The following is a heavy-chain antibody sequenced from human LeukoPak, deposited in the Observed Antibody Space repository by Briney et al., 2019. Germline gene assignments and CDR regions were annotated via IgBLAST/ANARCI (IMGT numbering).Heavy chain of an antibody. Sequence: GGSLRLSCAVSGITLSNYVMSWVRQAPGKGLEWVAGISDSGGSTNYADSVKGRFTISRDNPKNTLYLQSNSLRAEDTAVYFCAKRGVVIRVIPVGFHKEAYYFDSWGQGALVTVSS. CDR2: ISDSGGST. CDR1: GITLSNYV. V-gene: IGHV3-23*01. D-gene: IGHD3-22*01. CDR3: AKRGVVIRVIPVGFHKEAYYFDS. J-gene: IGHJ4*02.